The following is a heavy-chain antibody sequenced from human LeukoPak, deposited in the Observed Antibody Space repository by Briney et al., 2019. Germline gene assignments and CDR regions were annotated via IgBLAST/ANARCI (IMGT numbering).Heavy chain of an antibody. D-gene: IGHD6-19*01. J-gene: IGHJ4*02. CDR3: AKVAEGPYNSGWYYFDH. CDR1: GYTFTSQY. V-gene: IGHV1-46*01. CDR2: INPSGGSA. Sequence: ASVKVSCKASGYTFTSQYMHWVRQAPGQGLEWMGIINPSGGSASYAQKFQGRVTMTRDTSTSTLYMELSSLTSEDTAVYYCAKVAEGPYNSGWYYFDHWSQGTLVTVSS.